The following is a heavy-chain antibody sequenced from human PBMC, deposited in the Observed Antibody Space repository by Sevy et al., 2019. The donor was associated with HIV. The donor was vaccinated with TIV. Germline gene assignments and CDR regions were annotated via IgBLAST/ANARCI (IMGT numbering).Heavy chain of an antibody. Sequence: GGSLRLSCAASGFTFSSYAMSWVRQAPGKGLEWVSAISGSGGSTYYADSVKGRFTISRDNSKNTLYLQMNSLTAEDTAVYYCAKDWGSAWDAILTGYYFDAFDIWGQGTMVTVSS. J-gene: IGHJ3*02. CDR1: GFTFSSYA. V-gene: IGHV3-23*01. CDR2: ISGSGGST. D-gene: IGHD3-9*01. CDR3: AKDWGSAWDAILTGYYFDAFDI.